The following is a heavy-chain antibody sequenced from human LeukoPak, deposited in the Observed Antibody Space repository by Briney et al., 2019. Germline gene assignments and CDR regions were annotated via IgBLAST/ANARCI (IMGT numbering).Heavy chain of an antibody. CDR3: ARPSITMVRGDRWTWPSGMDV. J-gene: IGHJ6*04. D-gene: IGHD3-10*01. CDR1: GYSFTSYW. Sequence: GESLKISCKGSGYSFTSYWIGWVRQMPGKGLEWMGIIYPGDSDTRYSPSFQGQVTISADKSISTAYLQWSSLKASDTAMYYCARPSITMVRGDRWTWPSGMDVWGKGTTVTVSS. CDR2: IYPGDSDT. V-gene: IGHV5-51*01.